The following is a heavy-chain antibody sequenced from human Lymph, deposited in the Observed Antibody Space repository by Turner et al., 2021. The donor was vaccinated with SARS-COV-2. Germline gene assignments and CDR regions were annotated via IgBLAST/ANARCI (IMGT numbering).Heavy chain of an antibody. Sequence: QVQLQQWGAGLLKPSETLSLTCAVYGGSFSGYYWSWIRQPPGKGLEWIGEIIHSGSTNYNPSLKSRVTISVDTSKNQLSLKLSSVTAADTAVYYCARAVWVRGVRMDVWGKGTTVTVSS. CDR3: ARAVWVRGVRMDV. V-gene: IGHV4-34*12. D-gene: IGHD3-10*01. J-gene: IGHJ6*04. CDR1: GGSFSGYY. CDR2: IIHSGST.